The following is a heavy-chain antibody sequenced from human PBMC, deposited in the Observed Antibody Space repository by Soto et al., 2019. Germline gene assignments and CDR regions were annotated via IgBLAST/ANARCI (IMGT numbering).Heavy chain of an antibody. CDR3: ARDLDASGSYFTDY. Sequence: ASVKVSCKASGYTFSSIGISWVRQAPEQGFEWMGWISPYKGNTHYAQGLQGRVTMTTDTSTSTAYMELRSLRSDDTAVYYCARDLDASGSYFTDYWGQGTLVTVS. D-gene: IGHD3-10*01. J-gene: IGHJ4*02. CDR1: GYTFSSIG. V-gene: IGHV1-18*01. CDR2: ISPYKGNT.